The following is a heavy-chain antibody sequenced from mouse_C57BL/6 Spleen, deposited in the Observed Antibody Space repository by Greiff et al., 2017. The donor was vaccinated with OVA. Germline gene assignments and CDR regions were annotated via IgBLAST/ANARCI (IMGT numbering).Heavy chain of an antibody. J-gene: IGHJ4*01. CDR2: IWSGGST. CDR1: GFSLTSYG. CDR3: ARNPTVVPYAMDY. V-gene: IGHV2-2*01. Sequence: VKLVESGPGLVQPSQSLSITCTVSGFSLTSYGVHWVRQSPGKGLEWLGVIWSGGSTDYNAAFISRLSISKDNSKSQVFFKMNSLQADDTAIYYCARNPTVVPYAMDYWGQGTSVTVSS. D-gene: IGHD1-1*01.